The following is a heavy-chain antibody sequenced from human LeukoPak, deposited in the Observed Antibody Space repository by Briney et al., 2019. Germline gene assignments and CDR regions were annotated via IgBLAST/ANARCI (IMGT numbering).Heavy chain of an antibody. Sequence: SVKVSCKASGGTFSNYTISWVRQAPGQGLEWMGKTIPFLDITNYAQKFQGRVTITADKSTSTGYMELSSLTSEDTAVYYCAREFMVRGVISDSVWGQGTTVTVSS. D-gene: IGHD3-10*01. CDR3: AREFMVRGVISDSV. CDR2: TIPFLDIT. J-gene: IGHJ6*02. V-gene: IGHV1-69*04. CDR1: GGTFSNYT.